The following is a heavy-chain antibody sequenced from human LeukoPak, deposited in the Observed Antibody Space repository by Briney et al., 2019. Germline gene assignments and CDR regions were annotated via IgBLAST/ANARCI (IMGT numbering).Heavy chain of an antibody. Sequence: GGSLRLSCAASGFTFSTYAMSWVRQAPGRGLEWVSGIRGSGGVTYYADSVKGRFAISRDNSKNTLYLQMNSLRAEDTAVYYCAKGSRGAAGYYYYYMDVWGKGTTVTVSS. CDR3: AKGSRGAAGYYYYYMDV. CDR2: IRGSGGVT. CDR1: GFTFSTYA. V-gene: IGHV3-23*01. D-gene: IGHD6-13*01. J-gene: IGHJ6*03.